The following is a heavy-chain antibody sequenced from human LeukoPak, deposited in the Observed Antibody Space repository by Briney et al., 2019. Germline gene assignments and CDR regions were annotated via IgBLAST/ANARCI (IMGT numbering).Heavy chain of an antibody. V-gene: IGHV3-11*01. J-gene: IGHJ4*02. CDR2: ISASGTSI. CDR1: GFTFSDYF. D-gene: IGHD3-16*02. CDR3: ARDQSYYRI. Sequence: GGSLRLSCAASGFTFSDYFLTWIRQAPGKGLEWVSGISASGTSIYYADSVKGRFTISRDNAKNSLFLQMNSLRAEDTAVCFCARDQSYYRIWGQGTLVTVSS.